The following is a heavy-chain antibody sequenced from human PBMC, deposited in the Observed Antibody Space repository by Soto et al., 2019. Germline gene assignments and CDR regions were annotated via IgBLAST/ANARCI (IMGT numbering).Heavy chain of an antibody. V-gene: IGHV3-23*05. Sequence: EVQLLESGGGLVQPGGSLRLSCAASGFTFSTYAMSWVRQAPGKGLEWVSTIDNSGGITYYADSVKGRFTISRDNSKNTLYLQMNSLRADDTAVYYCAKGGYNYGFLFDCWGQGTLVTVSS. J-gene: IGHJ4*02. D-gene: IGHD5-18*01. CDR3: AKGGYNYGFLFDC. CDR2: IDNSGGIT. CDR1: GFTFSTYA.